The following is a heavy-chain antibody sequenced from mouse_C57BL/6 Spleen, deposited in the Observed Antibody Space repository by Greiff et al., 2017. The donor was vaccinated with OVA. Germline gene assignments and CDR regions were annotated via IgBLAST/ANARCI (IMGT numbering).Heavy chain of an antibody. CDR2: ISSGGSYT. CDR1: GFTFSSYG. Sequence: EVHLVESGGDLVKPGGSLKLSCAASGFTFSSYGMSWVRQTPDKRLEWVATISSGGSYTYYPDSVKGRFTISRDNAKNTLYLQMSSLKSEDTAMYYCARSGDGYYNFDYWGQGTTLTVSS. CDR3: ARSGDGYYNFDY. D-gene: IGHD2-3*01. J-gene: IGHJ2*01. V-gene: IGHV5-6*01.